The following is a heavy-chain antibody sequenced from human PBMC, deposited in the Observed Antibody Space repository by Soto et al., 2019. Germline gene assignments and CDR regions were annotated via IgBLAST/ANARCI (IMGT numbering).Heavy chain of an antibody. D-gene: IGHD3-22*01. CDR2: IDPNDSQT. J-gene: IGHJ4*02. V-gene: IGHV5-10-1*01. CDR1: GYSFAGYW. Sequence: GESLKISCKGSGYSFAGYWITWVRQKPGKGLEWMGRIDPNDSQTYYSPSFRGHVTISVTKSITTVFLQWSSLRASDTAMYYCARQIYDSDTGPNFQYYFDSWGQGTPVTVS. CDR3: ARQIYDSDTGPNFQYYFDS.